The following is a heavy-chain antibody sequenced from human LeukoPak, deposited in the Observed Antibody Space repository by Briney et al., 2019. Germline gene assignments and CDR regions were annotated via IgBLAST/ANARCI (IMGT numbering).Heavy chain of an antibody. CDR1: GGSISSSSAY. J-gene: IGHJ4*02. CDR3: VSPRGFSYGYFDY. Sequence: ASETLSLTCTVAGGSISSSSAYWGWIRQPPGKGLEWIGSIYYSKNTYYNPSLKSRVTISADTSKNQFSLTLGSVSATDTAVYYCVSPRGFSYGYFDYWGQGTLVTVSS. D-gene: IGHD5-18*01. V-gene: IGHV4-39*01. CDR2: IYYSKNT.